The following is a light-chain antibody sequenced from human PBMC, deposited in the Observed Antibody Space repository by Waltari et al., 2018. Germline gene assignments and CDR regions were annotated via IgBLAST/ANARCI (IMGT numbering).Light chain of an antibody. CDR3: LQTYSTPWT. V-gene: IGKV1-39*01. J-gene: IGKJ1*01. Sequence: DIQMTQSPSSLSASVGDRVTITCRASQSISGSLNWYQQKPGKAPKLLIYAASSLERGVPSRFSGSASGTYFTLTISSLQPEDFATYYCLQTYSTPWTFGQGTKVEIK. CDR1: QSISGS. CDR2: AAS.